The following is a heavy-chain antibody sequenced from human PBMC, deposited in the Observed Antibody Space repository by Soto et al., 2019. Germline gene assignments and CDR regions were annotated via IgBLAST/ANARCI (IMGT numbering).Heavy chain of an antibody. J-gene: IGHJ6*02. CDR3: ARDAGTALRFLEWRSIYYGMDV. CDR1: GYTFTSYG. D-gene: IGHD3-3*01. V-gene: IGHV1-18*01. CDR2: ISAYNGNT. Sequence: GASVKVSCKASGYTFTSYGISWVRQAPGQGLEWMGWISAYNGNTNYAQKLQGRVTMTTDTSTSTAYMELRSLRSDDTAVYYCARDAGTALRFLEWRSIYYGMDVWGQGTTVTVSS.